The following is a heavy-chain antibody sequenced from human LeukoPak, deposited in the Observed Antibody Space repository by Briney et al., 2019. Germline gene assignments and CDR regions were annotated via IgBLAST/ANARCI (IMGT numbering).Heavy chain of an antibody. V-gene: IGHV3-23*01. J-gene: IGHJ4*02. CDR3: AKLTSGLDY. CDR1: GFTFNSYA. CDR2: ISGSGTSISDSGT. Sequence: GGSLRLSCAASGFTFNSYAMSWVRQAPGKGLEWVSAISGSGTSISDSGTYYADSVKGRFTISRDNAKNTLYLQMNSLRAEDTAVYYCAKLTSGLDYWGQGTLVTVSS. D-gene: IGHD6-19*01.